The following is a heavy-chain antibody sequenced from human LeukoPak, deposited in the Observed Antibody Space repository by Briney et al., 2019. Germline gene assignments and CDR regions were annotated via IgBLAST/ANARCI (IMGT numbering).Heavy chain of an antibody. CDR3: ARGRSGSHHFDS. CDR1: GLTFSNYA. CDR2: ISYDGSNK. V-gene: IGHV3-30*04. J-gene: IGHJ4*02. D-gene: IGHD3-10*01. Sequence: PGGSLRLSCAASGLTFSNYAMHWVRQAPGKGLEWVAIISYDGSNKYYADSVKGRFTISRDNSKNTLYLQMNSLRADDTAVYYCARGRSGSHHFDSWGQGTLVTVPS.